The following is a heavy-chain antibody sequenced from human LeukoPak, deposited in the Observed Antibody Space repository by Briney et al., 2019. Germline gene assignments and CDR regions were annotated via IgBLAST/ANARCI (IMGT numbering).Heavy chain of an antibody. CDR2: MNPNSGNT. Sequence: ASVKVSCKASGYTFTSYDINWVRQATGQGLEWMGWMNPNSGNTGYAQKFQGRGTMTRNTSISTAYMELSSLRSEDTAVYYCARDPALQYCSSTSCTSYGMDVWGQGTTVTVSS. V-gene: IGHV1-8*01. CDR3: ARDPALQYCSSTSCTSYGMDV. D-gene: IGHD2-2*01. J-gene: IGHJ6*02. CDR1: GYTFTSYD.